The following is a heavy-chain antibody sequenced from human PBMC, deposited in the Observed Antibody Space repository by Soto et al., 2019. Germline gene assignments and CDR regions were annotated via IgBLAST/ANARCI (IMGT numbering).Heavy chain of an antibody. CDR1: GGSFSGYY. CDR2: INHSGST. D-gene: IGHD6-13*01. V-gene: IGHV4-34*01. J-gene: IGHJ4*02. Sequence: VQLQQWGAGLLKPSETLSLTCAVYGGSFSGYYWSWIRQPPGKGLEWIGEINHSGSTNYNPSLKSRVTISVDTSKNQFSLKLSSVTAADTAVYYCARGRDSSSWFDYWGQGTLVTVSS. CDR3: ARGRDSSSWFDY.